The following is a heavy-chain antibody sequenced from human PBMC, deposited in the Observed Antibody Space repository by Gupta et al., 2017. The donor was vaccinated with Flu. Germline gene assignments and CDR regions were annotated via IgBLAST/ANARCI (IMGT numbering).Heavy chain of an antibody. Sequence: FTDYYLHWVRQAPGQGVEWMGRIHPNRGGTNDAERVRDRVTMTRDTAIRTAYMELSRMRSDDTAGYYCVRDGGYQATMFDYWGQGTPVTVSS. CDR2: IHPNRGGT. V-gene: IGHV1-2*02. J-gene: IGHJ4*02. CDR3: VRDGGYQATMFDY. CDR1: FTDYY. D-gene: IGHD2-2*01.